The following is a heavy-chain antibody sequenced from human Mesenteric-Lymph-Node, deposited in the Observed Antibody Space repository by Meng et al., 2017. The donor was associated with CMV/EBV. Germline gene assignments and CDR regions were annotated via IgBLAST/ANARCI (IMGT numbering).Heavy chain of an antibody. J-gene: IGHJ5*02. D-gene: IGHD3-22*01. CDR1: NGSFSGFY. CDR3: ARGGPWTMIVVVIARWFDP. CDR2: INHSGST. Sequence: SETLSLTCAVYNGSFSGFYWSWIRQPPGKGLEWIGEINHSGSTNYNPSLKSRVTISVDTSKNQFSLKLSSVTAADTAVYYCARGGPWTMIVVVIARWFDPWGQGTLVTVSS. V-gene: IGHV4-34*01.